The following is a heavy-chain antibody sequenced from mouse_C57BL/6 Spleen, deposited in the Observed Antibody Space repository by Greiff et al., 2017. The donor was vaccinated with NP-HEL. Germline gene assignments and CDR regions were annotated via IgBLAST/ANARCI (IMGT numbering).Heavy chain of an antibody. CDR3: ARDGESPFDY. CDR1: GFTFSSYA. Sequence: EVKVVESGGGLVKPGGSLKLSCAASGFTFSSYAMSWVRQTPEKRLEWVATISDGGSYTYYPDNVKGRFTISRDNAKNNLYLQMSHLKSEDTAMYYCARDGESPFDYWGQGTTLTVSS. J-gene: IGHJ2*01. V-gene: IGHV5-4*01. CDR2: ISDGGSYT.